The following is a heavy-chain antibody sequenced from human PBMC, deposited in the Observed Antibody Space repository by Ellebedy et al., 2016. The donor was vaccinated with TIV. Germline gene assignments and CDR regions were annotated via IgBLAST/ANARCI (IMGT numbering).Heavy chain of an antibody. V-gene: IGHV3-66*01. CDR3: ASSSSGYYASFDY. J-gene: IGHJ4*02. CDR1: GFTVSSNY. D-gene: IGHD3-22*01. Sequence: GGSLRLSXAASGFTVSSNYMSWVRQAPGKGLEWVSVIYSGGSTYYADSVKGRFTISRDNSKNTLYLQMNSLRAEDTAVYYCASSSSGYYASFDYWGQGTLVTVSS. CDR2: IYSGGST.